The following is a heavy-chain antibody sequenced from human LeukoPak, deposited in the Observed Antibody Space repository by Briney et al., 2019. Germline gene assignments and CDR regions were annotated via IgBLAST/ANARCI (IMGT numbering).Heavy chain of an antibody. CDR1: GGTFSSYA. J-gene: IGHJ5*02. V-gene: IGHV1-69*06. Sequence: GSSVKVSCKASGGTFSSYAISWVRQAPGQGLEWMGGIIPIFGTANYAQKFQGRVTITADKSTSTAYMELSSLRSEDTAVYYCARDLRDSSSSGWFDPWGQGTLVTVSS. CDR2: IIPIFGTA. D-gene: IGHD6-6*01. CDR3: ARDLRDSSSSGWFDP.